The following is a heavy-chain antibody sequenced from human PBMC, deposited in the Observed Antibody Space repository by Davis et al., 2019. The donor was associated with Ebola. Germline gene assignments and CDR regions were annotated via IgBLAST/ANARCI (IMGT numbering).Heavy chain of an antibody. CDR1: GFSLSTSGMC. J-gene: IGHJ4*02. CDR2: IDWDDDK. V-gene: IGHV2-70*01. Sequence: SGPTLVNPTQTLTLTCTFSGFSLSTSGMCVTWIRQPPGKALEWLALIDWDDDKFYSTSLKTSLTISKDTSKNQVVLTMTNVDPVDTATYYCARILKLGPYYDFWSGLDYWGQGTLVTVSS. CDR3: ARILKLGPYYDFWSGLDY. D-gene: IGHD3-3*01.